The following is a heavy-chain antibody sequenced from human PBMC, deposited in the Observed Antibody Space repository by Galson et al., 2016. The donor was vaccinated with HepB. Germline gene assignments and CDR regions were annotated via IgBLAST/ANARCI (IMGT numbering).Heavy chain of an antibody. Sequence: SLRLSCAASGFTFSSYGMHWVRQAPGKGLEWVAVISYDGSDKYYADSVKGRFTISRDNSKNTLYLQMNSLRPEDTAVYYCAKDRRYYDSSGYFLEGYYYDGMDVWGQGTTVTVSS. CDR3: AKDRRYYDSSGYFLEGYYYDGMDV. D-gene: IGHD3-22*01. J-gene: IGHJ6*02. CDR2: ISYDGSDK. CDR1: GFTFSSYG. V-gene: IGHV3-30*18.